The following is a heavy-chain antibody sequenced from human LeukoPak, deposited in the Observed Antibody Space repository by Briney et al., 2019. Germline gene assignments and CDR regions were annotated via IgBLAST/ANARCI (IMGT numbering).Heavy chain of an antibody. D-gene: IGHD2-21*01. CDR2: IYYSGST. CDR3: ARFGYCDRLGDY. CDR1: GGPISSYY. Sequence: SETLSLTCTVSGGPISSYYWSWIRQPPGKGLEWIGYIYYSGSTNYNPSLKSRVTISVDTSKNQFSLKLSSVTAADTAVYYCARFGYCDRLGDYWGQGTLVTVSS. J-gene: IGHJ4*02. V-gene: IGHV4-59*01.